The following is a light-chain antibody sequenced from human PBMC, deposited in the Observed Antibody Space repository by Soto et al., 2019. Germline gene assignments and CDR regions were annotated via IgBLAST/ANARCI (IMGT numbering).Light chain of an antibody. V-gene: IGLV2-14*01. CDR2: DVS. CDR3: SSYTTSNTPYVI. Sequence: QSALTQPASVSGSPGQSITISCTGTSSDVGGYNYVSWYQQHPGKAPKLMIYDVSSRPSGVSNRFSGSKSGNTASLTISGLQAEDEAEYYCSSYTTSNTPYVIFGGGTKVTVL. J-gene: IGLJ2*01. CDR1: SSDVGGYNY.